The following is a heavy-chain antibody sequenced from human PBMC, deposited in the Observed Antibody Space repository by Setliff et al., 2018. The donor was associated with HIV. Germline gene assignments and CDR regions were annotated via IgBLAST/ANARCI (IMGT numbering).Heavy chain of an antibody. CDR3: ARSESSGYSLPYTRFDA. CDR2: INSDGSST. D-gene: IGHD3-22*01. J-gene: IGHJ5*02. V-gene: IGHV3-74*01. Sequence: PGESLKISCAASGFTFSSYWMHWVRQAPGKGLVWVSRINSDGSSTSYADSVKGRFTISRDNAKNSLDLQMNSLRAEDTAVYFCARSESSGYSLPYTRFDAWGQGALVTVSS. CDR1: GFTFSSYW.